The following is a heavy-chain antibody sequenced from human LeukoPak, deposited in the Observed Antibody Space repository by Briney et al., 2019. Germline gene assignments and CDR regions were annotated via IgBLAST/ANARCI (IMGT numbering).Heavy chain of an antibody. V-gene: IGHV3-23*01. Sequence: GGSLRLSCAASGFTFSSYAMSWVRQAPGKGLEWVSAISGSGGSTYYADSVKGRFTISRDNSKNTLYLQMNSLRAEDTAVYYCAKDKGTMIVVVIMQANAFDIWGQGTMVTVSS. J-gene: IGHJ3*02. D-gene: IGHD3-22*01. CDR3: AKDKGTMIVVVIMQANAFDI. CDR2: ISGSGGST. CDR1: GFTFSSYA.